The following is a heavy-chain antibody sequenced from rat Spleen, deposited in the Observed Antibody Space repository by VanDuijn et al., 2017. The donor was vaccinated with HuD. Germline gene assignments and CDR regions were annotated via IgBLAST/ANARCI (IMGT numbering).Heavy chain of an antibody. CDR2: IANDGEST. CDR1: GFTFNDYW. Sequence: EVQLVESGGGLVQPGRSLKLSCVTSGFTFNDYWMTWIRQAPGKGLAGIASIANDGESTYYPDSVKGRFTISRDNAKTTLYLQMNSLTSEDTATYYCARMRDYGPYWGQGVMVTVSS. V-gene: IGHV5-31*01. D-gene: IGHD1-3*01. CDR3: ARMRDYGPY. J-gene: IGHJ2*01.